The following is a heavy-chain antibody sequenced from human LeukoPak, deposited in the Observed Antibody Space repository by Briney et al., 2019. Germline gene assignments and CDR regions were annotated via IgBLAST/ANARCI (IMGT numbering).Heavy chain of an antibody. CDR2: ISSSDTI. CDR1: GFTFSSYV. V-gene: IGHV3-48*04. Sequence: PGGSLRLSCAASGFTFSSYVMNWVRQAPGKGLQWVSYISSSDTIYYADSVKGRFTISRDNAKNSLYLQMYSLRAEDTAVYYCARDHGGYYYRLGDYWGQGTLVTVSS. CDR3: ARDHGGYYYRLGDY. J-gene: IGHJ4*02. D-gene: IGHD3-22*01.